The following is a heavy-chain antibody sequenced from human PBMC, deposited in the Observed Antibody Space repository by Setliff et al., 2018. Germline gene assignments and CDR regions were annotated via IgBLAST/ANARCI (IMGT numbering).Heavy chain of an antibody. Sequence: VASVKVSCKASGYIFTSYGFSWVRQAPGQGLEWMGWISTYNGKTNYAQKFQGRVTMTTDTSTSTAYMELRSLRSDDTAVYYCARGPPDFVVVPAAAKFDYWGQGTLVTVSS. D-gene: IGHD2-2*01. CDR3: ARGPPDFVVVPAAAKFDY. J-gene: IGHJ4*02. CDR1: GYIFTSYG. CDR2: ISTYNGKT. V-gene: IGHV1-18*01.